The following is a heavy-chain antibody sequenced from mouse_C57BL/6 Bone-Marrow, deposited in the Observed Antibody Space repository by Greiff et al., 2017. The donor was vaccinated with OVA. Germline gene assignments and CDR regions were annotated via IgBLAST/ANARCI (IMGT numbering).Heavy chain of an antibody. D-gene: IGHD1-1*01. CDR1: GYTFTSYW. CDR2: IYPGSGRT. J-gene: IGHJ4*01. Sequence: VQLQQPGAELVKPGASVKMSCKASGYTFTSYWITWVKQRPGQGLEWIGDIYPGSGRTNYNEKFKSKATLTVDTSSSTASLQLSRLTSEDSAVYYGARSGITTVEGDFAMDYWGQGTSVTVSS. CDR3: ARSGITTVEGDFAMDY. V-gene: IGHV1-55*01.